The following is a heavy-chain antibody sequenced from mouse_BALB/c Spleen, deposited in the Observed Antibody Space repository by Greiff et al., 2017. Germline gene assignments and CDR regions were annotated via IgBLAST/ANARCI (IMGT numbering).Heavy chain of an antibody. V-gene: IGHV1-67*01. CDR1: GYTFTDYA. J-gene: IGHJ4*01. D-gene: IGHD1-1*01. CDR3: ARDYGSREGDAMDY. CDR2: ISTYSGNT. Sequence: QVHVKQSGPELVRPGVSVKISCKGSGYTFTDYAMHWVKQSHAKSLEWIGVISTYSGNTNYNQKFKGKATMTVDKSSSTAYMELARLTSEDSAIYYCARDYGSREGDAMDYWGQGTSVTVSS.